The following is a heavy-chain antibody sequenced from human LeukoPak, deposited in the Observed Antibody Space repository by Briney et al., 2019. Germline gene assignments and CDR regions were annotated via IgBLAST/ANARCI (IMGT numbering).Heavy chain of an antibody. J-gene: IGHJ4*02. V-gene: IGHV3-23*01. CDR1: GFTFSSYA. Sequence: GGSLRLSCAASGFTFSSYAMGWVRQAPGKGLEWVSGISGSGGSTYYADSLKGRFTISRDNSKNTLYLQMNSLRPEDTALYYCARDWSGDDYWGQGTLVTVSS. D-gene: IGHD3-3*01. CDR2: ISGSGGST. CDR3: ARDWSGDDY.